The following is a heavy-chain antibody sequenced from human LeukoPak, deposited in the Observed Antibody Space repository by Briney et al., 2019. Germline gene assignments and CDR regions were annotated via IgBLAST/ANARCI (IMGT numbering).Heavy chain of an antibody. Sequence: SETLSLTCAVYGGSFSGYYWSWIRQPPGKGLEWIGYIYHSGSTYYNPSLKSRVTISVDRSKNQFSLKLSSVTAADTAVYYCARAGDFWSGYGFDYWGQGTLVTVSS. CDR3: ARAGDFWSGYGFDY. D-gene: IGHD3-3*01. CDR1: GGSFSGYY. CDR2: IYHSGST. V-gene: IGHV4-30-2*01. J-gene: IGHJ4*02.